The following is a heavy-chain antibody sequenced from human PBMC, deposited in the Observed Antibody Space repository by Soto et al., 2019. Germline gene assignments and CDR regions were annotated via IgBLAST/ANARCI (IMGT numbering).Heavy chain of an antibody. CDR1: GFTVSSNY. V-gene: IGHV3-53*01. Sequence: PGGSLRLSCAASGFTVSSNYMSWVRQAPGKGLEWVSVIYSGGSTYYADSVKGRFTISRDNSKNTLYLQMNSLRAEDTAVYYCASLPRSSSPVDYWGQGTLVTVSS. CDR2: IYSGGST. D-gene: IGHD6-6*01. J-gene: IGHJ4*02. CDR3: ASLPRSSSPVDY.